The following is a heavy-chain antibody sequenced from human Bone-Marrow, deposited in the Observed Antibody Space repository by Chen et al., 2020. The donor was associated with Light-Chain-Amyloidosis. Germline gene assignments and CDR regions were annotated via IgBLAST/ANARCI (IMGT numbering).Heavy chain of an antibody. D-gene: IGHD1-7*01. V-gene: IGHV5-51*03. CDR2: IWPGDSDT. CDR1: GYSFRNYW. Sequence: EVQLVQSGAEIKKAGESLRISCKASGYSFRNYWIGWVRQMPGKGLEWMGIIWPGDSDTRYSPSFRGQVTISVDTSITTADLQWNSLKASDTAVYYCATRTQQLISDAFDIWGRGTLVTVSS. J-gene: IGHJ3*02. CDR3: ATRTQQLISDAFDI.